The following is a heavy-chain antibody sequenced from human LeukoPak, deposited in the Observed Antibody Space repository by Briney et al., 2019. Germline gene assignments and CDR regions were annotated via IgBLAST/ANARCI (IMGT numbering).Heavy chain of an antibody. V-gene: IGHV5-51*01. CDR2: IYPGDSDT. Sequence: GESLKISCKGSGYSFTGYWIGWVRQMPGKGLEWMGIIYPGDSDTRYSPSFQGQVTISADKSISTAYLQWSSLKASDTAMYYCARIRYYDSSGYYQDNYFDYWGQGTLVTVSS. CDR3: ARIRYYDSSGYYQDNYFDY. D-gene: IGHD3-22*01. J-gene: IGHJ4*02. CDR1: GYSFTGYW.